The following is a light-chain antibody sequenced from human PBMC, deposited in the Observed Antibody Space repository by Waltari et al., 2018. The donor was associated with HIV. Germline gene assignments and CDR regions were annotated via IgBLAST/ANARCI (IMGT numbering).Light chain of an antibody. CDR2: EVS. V-gene: IGLV2-23*02. CDR3: SSYAGSSTFVI. Sequence: QSALTQPASVSGSPGQSITISCTGSRSDVGRYKHVSWYQQHPGKAPRLIIYEVSKRPSGVSNRYSASKSGKTASLTVSGLRAEDEADYYCSSYAGSSTFVIFGGGTKLNVL. J-gene: IGLJ2*01. CDR1: RSDVGRYKH.